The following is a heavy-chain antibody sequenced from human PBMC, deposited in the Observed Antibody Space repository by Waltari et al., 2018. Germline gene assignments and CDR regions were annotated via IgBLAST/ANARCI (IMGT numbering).Heavy chain of an antibody. V-gene: IGHV3-53*04. Sequence: EMQLVESEGCLVQPGGSLTLSCTASGFDVNRNYMSWVRQAPGNGPVWVSVLYSDGRTFYADSLKGRFTISRHDSKSTLYLQLNSLTPDDTAVYYCARGFTLILGPWGQGALVTVSS. D-gene: IGHD3-16*01. CDR1: GFDVNRNY. CDR3: ARGFTLILGP. J-gene: IGHJ5*02. CDR2: LYSDGRT.